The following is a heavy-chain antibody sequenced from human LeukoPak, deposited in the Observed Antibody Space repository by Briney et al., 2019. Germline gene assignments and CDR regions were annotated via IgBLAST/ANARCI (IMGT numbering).Heavy chain of an antibody. CDR3: ARSLMTLSDAFDI. D-gene: IGHD2/OR15-2a*01. CDR2: IYYSGST. CDR1: GGSISSSSYY. V-gene: IGHV4-39*01. J-gene: IGHJ3*02. Sequence: PSETLSLTCTVSGGSISSSSYYWGWIRQPPGKGLEWIGSIYYSGSTYYNPSLKSLVTISVDTSKNQFSLKLSSVTAADTAVYYCARSLMTLSDAFDIWGQGTMVTVSS.